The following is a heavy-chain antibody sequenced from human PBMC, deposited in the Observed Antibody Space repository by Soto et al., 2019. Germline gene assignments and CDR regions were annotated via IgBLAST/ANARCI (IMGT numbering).Heavy chain of an antibody. V-gene: IGHV3-30-3*01. CDR3: ARTFSSSLINPDKDY. Sequence: GPSLRLSCAASGFTFSSYAMHWVRQAPGKGLEWVAVISYDGSNKDYADSVKGRFTISRDNSKNTLYLQMNSLRAEDTAVYYCARTFSSSLINPDKDYWGQGTVVTVSS. J-gene: IGHJ4*02. D-gene: IGHD6-6*01. CDR2: ISYDGSNK. CDR1: GFTFSSYA.